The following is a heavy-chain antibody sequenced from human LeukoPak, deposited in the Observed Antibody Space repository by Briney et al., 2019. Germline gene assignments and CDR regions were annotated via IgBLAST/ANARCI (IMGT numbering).Heavy chain of an antibody. CDR2: IFNTGST. CDR1: GGSINSNNYC. D-gene: IGHD3-10*01. CDR3: ARDHVVYYYGSGSLSRGLDY. V-gene: IGHV4-39*07. Sequence: PSETLSLTCTVSGGSINSNNYCWGWIRQPPGKGLEWIATIFNTGSTNYNPSLKSRVTISMDTSKNQFSLKLSSVTAADTAVYYCARDHVVYYYGSGSLSRGLDYWGQGTLVTVSS. J-gene: IGHJ4*02.